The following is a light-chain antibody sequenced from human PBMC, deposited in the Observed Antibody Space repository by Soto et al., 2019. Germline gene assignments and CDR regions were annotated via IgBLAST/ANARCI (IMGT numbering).Light chain of an antibody. CDR2: ATS. J-gene: IGKJ2*01. CDR3: QQYQDWPPIT. CDR1: QSIGSH. Sequence: ETLMTQSPGALSVSPGERVTLSCRASQSIGSHLAWYQQIPGQTPRLIMYATSVRATGVPARFSGSGSETELTLTISSLQSEDFAVYYCQQYQDWPPITFGQGTKVDIK. V-gene: IGKV3-15*01.